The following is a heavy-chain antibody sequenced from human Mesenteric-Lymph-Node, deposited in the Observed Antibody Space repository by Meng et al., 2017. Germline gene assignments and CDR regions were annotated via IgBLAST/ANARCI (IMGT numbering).Heavy chain of an antibody. D-gene: IGHD3-22*01. Sequence: GESLKISCAASGFTFSDYSINWVRQAPGKGLEWVSSISGRSTFTYYADSVKGRFTASRDNARESLYLQMNSLRAEDTAVYYCARAYYYDSSGYYPGNYYYGMDVWGQGTTVTVSS. CDR2: ISGRSTFT. CDR3: ARAYYYDSSGYYPGNYYYGMDV. J-gene: IGHJ6*02. V-gene: IGHV3-21*01. CDR1: GFTFSDYS.